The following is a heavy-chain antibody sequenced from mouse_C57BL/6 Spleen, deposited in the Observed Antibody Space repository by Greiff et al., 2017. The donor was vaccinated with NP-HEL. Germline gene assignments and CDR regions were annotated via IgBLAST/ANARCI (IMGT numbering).Heavy chain of an antibody. J-gene: IGHJ4*01. V-gene: IGHV5-9*01. CDR1: GFTFSSYT. D-gene: IGHD2-4*01. Sequence: EVKVVESGGGLVKPGGSLKLSCAASGFTFSSYTMSWVRQTPEKRLEWVATISGGGGNTYYPDSVKGRFTISRDNAKNTLYLQMSSLRSEDTALYYCARHGDYGYYAMDYWGQGTSVTVSS. CDR3: ARHGDYGYYAMDY. CDR2: ISGGGGNT.